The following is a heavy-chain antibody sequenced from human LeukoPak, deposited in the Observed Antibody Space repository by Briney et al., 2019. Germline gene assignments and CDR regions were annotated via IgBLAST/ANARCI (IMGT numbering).Heavy chain of an antibody. D-gene: IGHD2-21*01. V-gene: IGHV1-2*02. Sequence: ASVKVSCKASGYTFTGYYMYWVRQAPGQGLEWMGWINPNSGGTNYAQKFQGRVTMTRDTSISTAYMELSRLRSDDTAVYYCARDKAYGILYYYYMDVWGKGTTVTISS. CDR2: INPNSGGT. CDR1: GYTFTGYY. J-gene: IGHJ6*03. CDR3: ARDKAYGILYYYYMDV.